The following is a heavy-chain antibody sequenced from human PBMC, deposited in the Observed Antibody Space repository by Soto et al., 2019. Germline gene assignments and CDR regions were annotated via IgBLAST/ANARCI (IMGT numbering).Heavy chain of an antibody. D-gene: IGHD3-9*01. CDR2: IYHNGRF. CDR1: GGSITSNW. CDR3: VINDWYRFDP. V-gene: IGHV4-4*02. J-gene: IGHJ5*02. Sequence: QMQLQESGPGLVNPSGTLSLTCAVSGGSITSNWWSWVRQPPGKGLEWIGEIYHNGRFNYNPSLRSRLTISIDKSKNQLSLKLTSVTAADTAVHYCVINDWYRFDPWGPGILVTVSS.